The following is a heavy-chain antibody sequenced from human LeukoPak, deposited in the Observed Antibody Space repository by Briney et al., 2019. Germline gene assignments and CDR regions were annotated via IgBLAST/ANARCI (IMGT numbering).Heavy chain of an antibody. D-gene: IGHD5-18*01. Sequence: ASVKVSCKASGYTFTGYYMHWVRQAPGQGLEWMGWINPNSGGTNYAQKFQGRVTMTRDTSTSTAYMELSRLRSDDTAVYYCARWDQIQLCSTFAYGGQGTLATVSS. CDR1: GYTFTGYY. J-gene: IGHJ4*02. V-gene: IGHV1-2*02. CDR2: INPNSGGT. CDR3: ARWDQIQLCSTFAY.